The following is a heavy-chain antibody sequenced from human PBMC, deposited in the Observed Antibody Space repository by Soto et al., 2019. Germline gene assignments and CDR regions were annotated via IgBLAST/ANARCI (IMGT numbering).Heavy chain of an antibody. D-gene: IGHD2-15*01. Sequence: PGESLKISCKGSGYSFTSYWIGWVRQMPGKGLEWMGIIYPGDSDTRYSPSFQGQVTISADKFISTAYLQWSSLKASDTAMYYCARDCSGGSCHHGAFDIWGQGTAVTVSS. CDR3: ARDCSGGSCHHGAFDI. V-gene: IGHV5-51*01. CDR2: IYPGDSDT. J-gene: IGHJ3*02. CDR1: GYSFTSYW.